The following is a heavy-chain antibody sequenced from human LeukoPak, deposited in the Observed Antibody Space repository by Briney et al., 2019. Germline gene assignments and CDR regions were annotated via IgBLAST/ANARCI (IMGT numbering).Heavy chain of an antibody. V-gene: IGHV1-2*02. J-gene: IGHJ3*02. CDR2: INPNSGGT. CDR3: AREFLDYGQAFDI. CDR1: GYTFTGHY. Sequence: ASVKVSRKASGYTFTGHYMHWVRQAPGQGLEWMGWINPNSGGTNYAQKFQGRVTMTRDTSISTAYMELSRLRSDDTAVYYCAREFLDYGQAFDIWGQGTMVTVSS. D-gene: IGHD4-17*01.